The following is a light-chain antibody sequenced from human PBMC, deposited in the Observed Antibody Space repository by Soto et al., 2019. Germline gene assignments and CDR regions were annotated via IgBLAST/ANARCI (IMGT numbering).Light chain of an antibody. J-gene: IGKJ1*01. CDR3: QQYAGSRT. Sequence: EIVLTQSPGTLSLSPWERATLSCRASQSVSSSYLAWYQQKPGQAPRLLIYGASSRATGIPDRFSGSGSGTDFTLTISRLEPEDFAVYYCQQYAGSRTFGQGTKVDI. V-gene: IGKV3-20*01. CDR2: GAS. CDR1: QSVSSSY.